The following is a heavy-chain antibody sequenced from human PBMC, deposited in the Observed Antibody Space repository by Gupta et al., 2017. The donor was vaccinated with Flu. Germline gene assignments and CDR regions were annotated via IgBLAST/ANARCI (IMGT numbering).Heavy chain of an antibody. CDR3: AIEVRRDKTRAFDI. CDR1: GYTFTAYF. Sequence: QVQLVQSGAEVKKPGASVKVSCKASGYTFTAYFMHWVRKASGQGLEWMGRINPNNGGKSYAQKGQGRVTMTRDTSISTVYMELRRLRSDETAVYYCAIEVRRDKTRAFDIWGQGTMVTVSP. D-gene: IGHD2-21*02. CDR2: INPNNGGK. V-gene: IGHV1-2*06. J-gene: IGHJ3*02.